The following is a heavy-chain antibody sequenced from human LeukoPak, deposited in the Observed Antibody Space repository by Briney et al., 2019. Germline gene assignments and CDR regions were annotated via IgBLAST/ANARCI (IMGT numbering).Heavy chain of an antibody. D-gene: IGHD6-19*01. V-gene: IGHV3-74*01. J-gene: IGHJ4*02. CDR1: GFTFSKYW. CDR2: INTDGTVT. CDR3: ATKQWLAPPPDS. Sequence: GGSLRLSCAASGFTFSKYWMLWVRQATGRGVKGVSRINTDGTVTTYADSVKGRFTVSRDNADNTMFLQMNSVRDEDTAVYYCATKQWLAPPPDSWGQGTPVTVSS.